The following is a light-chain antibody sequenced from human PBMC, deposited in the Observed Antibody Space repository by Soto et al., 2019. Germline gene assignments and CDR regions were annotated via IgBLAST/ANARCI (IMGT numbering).Light chain of an antibody. J-gene: IGKJ1*01. V-gene: IGKV3-20*01. CDR1: QSVSSSY. CDR3: QQYGSSPWT. CDR2: GAS. Sequence: EILLTQSPGTLSLSPGERPTLSGRASQSVSSSYLAWYQQKPGQAPRLLIYGASSRATGIPDRFSGSGSGTDFTLTISRLEPEDFAVYYCQQYGSSPWTFGQGTQVDIK.